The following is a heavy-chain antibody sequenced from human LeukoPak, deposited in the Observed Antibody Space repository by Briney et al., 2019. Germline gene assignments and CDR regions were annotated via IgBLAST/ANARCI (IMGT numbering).Heavy chain of an antibody. CDR3: ARGGARAYYYYYMDV. Sequence: KPSETLSLTCTVSSGSISSYYWSWIRQPPGKGLEWIGYIYYSGSTNYNPSLKSRVTISVDTSENQFSLKLSSVTAADTAVYYCARGGARAYYYYYMDVWGKGTTVTVSS. J-gene: IGHJ6*03. D-gene: IGHD1-26*01. V-gene: IGHV4-59*01. CDR1: SGSISSYY. CDR2: IYYSGST.